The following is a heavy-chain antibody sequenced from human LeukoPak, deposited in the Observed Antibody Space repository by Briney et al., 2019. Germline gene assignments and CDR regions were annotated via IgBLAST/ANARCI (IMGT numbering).Heavy chain of an antibody. Sequence: GGSLRLSCAASGFPFRTFAMHWARQAPGKGLEWVAAIAYDGSAKYYPDSLKGRLTISRANSKNTLYLQMNSLRAEDTAVYYCARDQEIVVVVAAKYYYYYYGMVVWGQGTTVTV. CDR2: IAYDGSAK. J-gene: IGHJ6*02. D-gene: IGHD2-15*01. CDR1: GFPFRTFA. CDR3: ARDQEIVVVVAAKYYYYYYGMVV. V-gene: IGHV3-30*04.